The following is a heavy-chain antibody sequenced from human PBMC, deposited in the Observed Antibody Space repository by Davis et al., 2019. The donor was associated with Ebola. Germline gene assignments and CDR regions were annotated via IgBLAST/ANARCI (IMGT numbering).Heavy chain of an antibody. CDR2: ISYDGSNK. CDR3: ARDQFPPFNYYYYGMDV. D-gene: IGHD2-21*01. CDR1: GFTFSSYA. Sequence: GESLKISCAASGFTFSSYAMHWVRQAPGKGLEWVAVISYDGSNKYYADSVKGRFTISRDNSKNTLYLQMNSLRAEDTAVYYCARDQFPPFNYYYYGMDVWGQGTTVTVSS. V-gene: IGHV3-30-3*01. J-gene: IGHJ6*02.